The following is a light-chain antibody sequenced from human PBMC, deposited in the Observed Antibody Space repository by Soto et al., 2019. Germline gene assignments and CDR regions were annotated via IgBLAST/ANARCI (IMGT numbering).Light chain of an antibody. CDR2: AVS. CDR3: SSYTTSSSLV. J-gene: IGLJ1*01. CDR1: SSDIGAYNY. V-gene: IGLV2-14*01. Sequence: SVLTQPASVSASPGQSITISCTGTSSDIGAYNYVSWYQQYPGTAPKLIIYAVSSRPSGISSRFSGSKSASTASLTISGLQAEDEADYYCSSYTTSSSLVFGTGTKVTVL.